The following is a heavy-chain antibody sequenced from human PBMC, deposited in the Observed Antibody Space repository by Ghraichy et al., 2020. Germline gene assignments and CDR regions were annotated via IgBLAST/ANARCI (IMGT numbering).Heavy chain of an antibody. CDR3: ARGVGGIAVAGTGNWFDP. D-gene: IGHD6-19*01. CDR2: INHSGST. V-gene: IGHV4-34*01. CDR1: GGSFSGYY. J-gene: IGHJ5*02. Sequence: SQTLSLTCAVYGGSFSGYYWSWIRQPPGKGLEWIGEINHSGSTNYNPSLKSRVTISVDTSKNQFSLKLSSVTAADTAVYYCARGVGGIAVAGTGNWFDPWGQGTLVTVSS.